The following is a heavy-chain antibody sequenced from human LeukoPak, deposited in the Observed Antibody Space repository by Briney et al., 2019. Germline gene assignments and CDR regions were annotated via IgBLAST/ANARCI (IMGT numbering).Heavy chain of an antibody. CDR1: GFTFSSYS. V-gene: IGHV3-21*04. CDR2: ISSSSSYI. J-gene: IGHJ4*02. CDR3: AKDPRIAAAGTIGYFDY. Sequence: GGSLRLSCAASGFTFSSYSMNWVRQAPGKGLEWVSSISSSSSYIYYVDSVKGRFTISRDNAKNSLYLQMNSLRAEDTALYYCAKDPRIAAAGTIGYFDYWGQGTLVTVSS. D-gene: IGHD6-13*01.